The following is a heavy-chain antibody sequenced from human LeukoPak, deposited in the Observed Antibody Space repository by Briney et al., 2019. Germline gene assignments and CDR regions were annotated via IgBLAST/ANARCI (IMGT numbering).Heavy chain of an antibody. D-gene: IGHD4-23*01. V-gene: IGHV6-1*01. J-gene: IGHJ3*02. CDR1: VDSVSSNSAA. CDR3: ARDMTTVVTYADAFDI. CDR2: TYYRSKWYN. Sequence: SQTPSLTRAISVDSVSSNSAAWNWIRQSPSRGLECLGRTYYRSKWYNDYAVSVKSRITINPDTSKNQFSLQLNSVTPEDTAVYYCARDMTTVVTYADAFDIWGQGTMVTVSS.